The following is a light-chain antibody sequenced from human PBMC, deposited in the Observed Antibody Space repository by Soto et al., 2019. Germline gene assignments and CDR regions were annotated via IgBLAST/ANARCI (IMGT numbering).Light chain of an antibody. CDR3: QQTYSTPIT. CDR2: ASS. J-gene: IGKJ5*01. CDR1: QTISSY. Sequence: DIQMTQSPSSLSASVGDRVTITCRASQTISSYLNWYQQRPGKAPNLLIYASSSLQSGVPPRFSGSGSGTDFPLTISSLQPEDCATYYCQQTYSTPITFGQGTRLEIK. V-gene: IGKV1-39*01.